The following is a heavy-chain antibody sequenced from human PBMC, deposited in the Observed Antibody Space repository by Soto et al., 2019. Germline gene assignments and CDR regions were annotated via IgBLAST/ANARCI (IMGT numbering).Heavy chain of an antibody. CDR1: GFIFSSYT. Sequence: GGSLRLSCSASGFIFSSYTMGWVRLTPGKGLEWVSSIFAGSGGSDYTDSVRGRFSISRDNLKNELYLQMAGLRVEDTAIYYCAIDRQPDRLWPFALWGRGTPVTVSS. J-gene: IGHJ2*01. V-gene: IGHV3-23*01. CDR2: IFAGSGGS. CDR3: AIDRQPDRLWPFAL. D-gene: IGHD3-16*02.